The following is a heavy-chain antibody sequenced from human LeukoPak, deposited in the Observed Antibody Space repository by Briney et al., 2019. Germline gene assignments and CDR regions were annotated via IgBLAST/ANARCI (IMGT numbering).Heavy chain of an antibody. V-gene: IGHV4-39*07. Sequence: SETLSLTCTVSGGSISSSSYYWGWIRQPPGKGLEWIGSIYYSGSTYYNPSLKSRVTISVDTSKNQFSLKLSPVTAADTAVYYCAEDWQASGDLTGYHDYWGQGALVTVSS. CDR1: GGSISSSSYY. CDR2: IYYSGST. CDR3: AEDWQASGDLTGYHDY. J-gene: IGHJ4*02. D-gene: IGHD3-9*01.